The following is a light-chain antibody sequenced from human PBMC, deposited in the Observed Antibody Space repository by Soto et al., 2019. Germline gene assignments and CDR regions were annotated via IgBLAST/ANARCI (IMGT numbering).Light chain of an antibody. CDR3: SSFRSGTTL. J-gene: IGLJ1*01. CDR2: EVS. V-gene: IGLV2-14*01. CDR1: SSDIGGYNF. Sequence: QSVLTQPASVSGSPGQSITISCTGTSSDIGGYNFVSWYHQHPGKAPKLMIYEVSNRPSGVSDRFSSSKSGNTASLTISGLQAEDEADYYCSSFRSGTTLFGTGTKVTVL.